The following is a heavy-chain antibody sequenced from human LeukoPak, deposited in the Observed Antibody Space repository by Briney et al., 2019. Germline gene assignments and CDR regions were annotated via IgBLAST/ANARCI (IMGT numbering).Heavy chain of an antibody. CDR3: AREHYFDSGGYLYYMDV. D-gene: IGHD3-22*01. CDR2: INHSGST. J-gene: IGHJ6*03. V-gene: IGHV4-34*01. Sequence: SETLSLTCAVYGGSFSGYYWSWIRQPPGKGLEWIGEINHSGSTNYNPSLKSRVTISVDTSKNQFSLKVSSVTAADTAVYYCAREHYFDSGGYLYYMDVWGKGTTVTVSS. CDR1: GGSFSGYY.